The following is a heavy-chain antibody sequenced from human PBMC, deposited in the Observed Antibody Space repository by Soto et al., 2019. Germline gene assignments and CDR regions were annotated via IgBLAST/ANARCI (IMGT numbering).Heavy chain of an antibody. CDR1: GFTFSSDG. J-gene: IGHJ3*02. CDR2: ISNDGNNQ. Sequence: GQLVESGGGVVQPGNSLRLSCAASGFTFSSDGMHWFRQAPGKGLEWVAIISNDGNNQYYGESVKGRFTISRDNSKNTLYLQMNSPRAEDTAVYYCAKGGGDSSAFEIWGQGTMVTVSS. CDR3: AKGGGDSSAFEI. V-gene: IGHV3-30*18. D-gene: IGHD6-13*01.